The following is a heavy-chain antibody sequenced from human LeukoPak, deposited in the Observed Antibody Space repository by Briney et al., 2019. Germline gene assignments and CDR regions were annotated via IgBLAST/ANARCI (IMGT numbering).Heavy chain of an antibody. CDR2: IIPIFGTA. V-gene: IGHV1-69*13. D-gene: IGHD7-27*01. CDR1: GGTFSSYA. J-gene: IGHJ4*02. Sequence: SVKVSCKASGGTFSSYAISWVRQPPGQGLEWMGGIIPIFGTANYAQKFQGRVTITADESTSTAYMELSSLRSEDTAVYYCARQLGIKAVPLDYWGQGTLVTVSS. CDR3: ARQLGIKAVPLDY.